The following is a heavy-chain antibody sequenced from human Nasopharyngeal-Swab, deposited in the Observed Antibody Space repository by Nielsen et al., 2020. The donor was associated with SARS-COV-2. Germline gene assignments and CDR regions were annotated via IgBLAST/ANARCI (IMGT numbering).Heavy chain of an antibody. CDR3: ARGGDPREVVAATDCFDT. D-gene: IGHD2-15*01. CDR2: INPGDGSA. Sequence: ASVNVSCKASGYSFIRYYIHWVRQAPGQGLEWMGIINPGDGSARYSQNFQGRVTMTRDTSTSTVYMELSSLRSGDTAVYYCARGGDPREVVAATDCFDTWSQGTLVTVSS. CDR1: GYSFIRYY. V-gene: IGHV1-46*01. J-gene: IGHJ5*02.